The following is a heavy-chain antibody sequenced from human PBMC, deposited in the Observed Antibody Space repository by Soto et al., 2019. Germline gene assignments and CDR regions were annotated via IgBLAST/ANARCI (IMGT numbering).Heavy chain of an antibody. Sequence: PGGSLRLSCAASGFTFSSYAMSWVRQAPGKGLEWVSAISGSGGSTYYADSVKGRFTISRDNSKNTLYLQMNSLRAGDTAVFYCAKGGRITMVRGGRRDAFDIWGQGTMVTVSS. D-gene: IGHD3-10*01. CDR1: GFTFSSYA. V-gene: IGHV3-23*01. CDR2: ISGSGGST. J-gene: IGHJ3*02. CDR3: AKGGRITMVRGGRRDAFDI.